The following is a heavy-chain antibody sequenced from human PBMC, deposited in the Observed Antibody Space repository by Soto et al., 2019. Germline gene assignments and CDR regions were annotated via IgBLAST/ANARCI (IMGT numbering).Heavy chain of an antibody. V-gene: IGHV3-72*01. CDR2: TRNKANSYTT. CDR3: ARATLVVLYTLHHWHFDL. CDR1: GFTSSDHF. D-gene: IGHD2-15*01. J-gene: IGHJ2*01. Sequence: EVQLVESGGGLVQPGGSLRLSCAASGFTSSDHFMDWVRQAPGKGLEWVGRTRNKANSYTTEYAASVKGRFTISRDDSKNSLYLQMNSLKTEDTAVYYCARATLVVLYTLHHWHFDLWGRGTLVTVSS.